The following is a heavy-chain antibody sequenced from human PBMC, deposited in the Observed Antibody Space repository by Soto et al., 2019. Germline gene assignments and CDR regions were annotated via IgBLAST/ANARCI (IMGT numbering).Heavy chain of an antibody. CDR3: AHAYGEMSIY. CDR1: GFSLTTDRVG. CDR2: IYWDDSK. Sequence: QITLKESGPTLVKPTQTLTLTCTFSGFSLTTDRVGVGWIRQPPGEALEWLAVIYWDDSKTYRPSLESRLTITKDTSKNQVARTMTNMDSLDTATYYCAHAYGEMSIYWGQGTLVTVSS. J-gene: IGHJ4*02. D-gene: IGHD3-10*01. V-gene: IGHV2-5*02.